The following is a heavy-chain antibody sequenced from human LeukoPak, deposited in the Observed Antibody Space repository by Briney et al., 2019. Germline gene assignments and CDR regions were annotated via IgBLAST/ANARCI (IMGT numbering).Heavy chain of an antibody. J-gene: IGHJ4*02. D-gene: IGHD3-22*01. Sequence: ASVKVSCKASGYTFTGYYMHWVRQAPGQGLVWMGWINPNSGGTNYAQKFQGRVTMTRDTSISTAYMELSRLRSDDTAVYYCARAGYYYDSSGTAYYFDYWGQGTLVTVSS. CDR2: INPNSGGT. V-gene: IGHV1-2*02. CDR3: ARAGYYYDSSGTAYYFDY. CDR1: GYTFTGYY.